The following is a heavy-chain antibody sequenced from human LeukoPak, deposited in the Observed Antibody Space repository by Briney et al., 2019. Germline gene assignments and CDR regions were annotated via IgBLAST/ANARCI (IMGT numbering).Heavy chain of an antibody. D-gene: IGHD6-13*01. Sequence: GGSLRLSCAASGFTFSSYSMNWVRQAPGKGLEWVANIKQDGSEKYYVDSVKGRFTISRDNAKNSLYLQMNSLRAEDTAVYYCARDSIAAIIWGQGTLVTVSS. CDR2: IKQDGSEK. V-gene: IGHV3-7*01. CDR3: ARDSIAAII. J-gene: IGHJ4*02. CDR1: GFTFSSYS.